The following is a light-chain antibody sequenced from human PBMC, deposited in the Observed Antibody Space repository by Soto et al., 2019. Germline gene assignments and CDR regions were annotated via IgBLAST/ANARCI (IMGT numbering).Light chain of an antibody. J-gene: IGLJ2*01. V-gene: IGLV2-14*01. CDR2: DVS. CDR1: SSDVGGYNY. Sequence: QSALTQPASVSGSPGQSITISCTGNSSDVGGYNYVSWYQQHPGKAPKLMSYDVSNWPSGVSNRFSGSKSGNTASLTISGLQAEDEADYYCSSYTSSSTLVVFGGGTKLPVL. CDR3: SSYTSSSTLVV.